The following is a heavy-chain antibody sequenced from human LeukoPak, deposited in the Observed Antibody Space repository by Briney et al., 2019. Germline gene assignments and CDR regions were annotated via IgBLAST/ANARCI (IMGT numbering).Heavy chain of an antibody. CDR3: AREGFRYYDSSGYYGFDY. J-gene: IGHJ4*02. CDR2: ISAYNGNT. Sequence: ASVKVSCKASGYTFSNFGISWVRQAPGQGLEWMGWISAYNGNTNYAQKLQGRVTMTTDTSTSTAYMELRSLRSDDTAVYYCAREGFRYYDSSGYYGFDYWGQGTLVTVSS. V-gene: IGHV1-18*01. D-gene: IGHD3-22*01. CDR1: GYTFSNFG.